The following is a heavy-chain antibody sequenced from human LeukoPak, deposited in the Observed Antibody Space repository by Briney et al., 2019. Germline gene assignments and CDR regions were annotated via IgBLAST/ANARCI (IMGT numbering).Heavy chain of an antibody. CDR1: GYTFTSYG. J-gene: IGHJ5*02. V-gene: IGHV1-18*01. Sequence: GASVTVSCTASGYTFTSYGISWVRQAPGQGLEWMGWISAYNGNTNYAQKLQGRVTMTTDTSTSTAYMELRSLRSDDTAVYYCARGGAAAGTSRFSWFDPWGQGTLVTVSS. D-gene: IGHD6-13*01. CDR3: ARGGAAAGTSRFSWFDP. CDR2: ISAYNGNT.